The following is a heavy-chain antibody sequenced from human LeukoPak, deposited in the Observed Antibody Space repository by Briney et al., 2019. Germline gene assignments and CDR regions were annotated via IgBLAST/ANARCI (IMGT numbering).Heavy chain of an antibody. D-gene: IGHD3-10*01. CDR1: GGSISSYY. V-gene: IGHV4-59*08. Sequence: SETLSLTCTVSGGSISSYYWSWIRQPPGKGLEWIGYIYYNGSTNYNPSLKSRVTISVDTSKNQFSLKLSSVTAADTAVYYCARHVGPLRYYGSGSYFYNWFDPWGQGTLVTVSS. CDR2: IYYNGST. CDR3: ARHVGPLRYYGSGSYFYNWFDP. J-gene: IGHJ5*02.